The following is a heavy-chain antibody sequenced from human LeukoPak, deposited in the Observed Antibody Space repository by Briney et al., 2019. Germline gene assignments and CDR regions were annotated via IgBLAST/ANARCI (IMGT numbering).Heavy chain of an antibody. J-gene: IGHJ4*02. CDR2: INHSGST. CDR1: GGSFSGYY. D-gene: IGHD3-16*02. CDR3: ARDRGWGSYRYQFDY. Sequence: SETLSLTCAVYGGSFSGYYWSWIRQPPGEGLEWIGEINHSGSTNYNPSLKSRVTISVDTSKNQFSLKLSSVTAADTAVCYCARDRGWGSYRYQFDYWGQGTLVTVSS. V-gene: IGHV4-34*01.